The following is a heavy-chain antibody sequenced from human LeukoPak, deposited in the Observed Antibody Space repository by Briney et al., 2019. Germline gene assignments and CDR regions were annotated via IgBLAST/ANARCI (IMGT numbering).Heavy chain of an antibody. D-gene: IGHD3-22*01. CDR1: GGCISSGSYY. CDR2: IYTSGST. J-gene: IGHJ3*02. V-gene: IGHV4-61*02. Sequence: PSQTLSLTCTVSGGCISSGSYYWSWIRQPAGKGLEWIGRIYTSGSTNYNPSLKSRVTISVDTSKNQFSLKLSSVTAADTAVYYCARDQDIYDSSGTAPAFDIWGQGTMVTVSS. CDR3: ARDQDIYDSSGTAPAFDI.